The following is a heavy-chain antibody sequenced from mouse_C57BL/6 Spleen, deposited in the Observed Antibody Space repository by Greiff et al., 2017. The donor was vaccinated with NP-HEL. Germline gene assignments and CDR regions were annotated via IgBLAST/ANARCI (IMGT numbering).Heavy chain of an antibody. CDR1: GFNIKDDY. D-gene: IGHD2-12*01. V-gene: IGHV14-4*01. J-gene: IGHJ4*01. Sequence: VQLQQSGAELVRPGASVKLSCTASGFNIKDDYMHWVKQRPEQGLEWIGWIDPENGDTEYASKFQGRATITADTSSNTAYLQRSSLTSEDTAVYYCTTYYMDYAMDYWGQGTSVTVSS. CDR3: TTYYMDYAMDY. CDR2: IDPENGDT.